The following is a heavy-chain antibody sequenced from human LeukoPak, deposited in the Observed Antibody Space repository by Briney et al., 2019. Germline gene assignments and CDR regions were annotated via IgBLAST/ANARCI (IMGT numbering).Heavy chain of an antibody. Sequence: GGSLRLSCAASGFTFSSYAMSWVRQAPGKGLEWVSGISWNSGSIGYADSVKGRFTISRDNAKNSLYLQMNSLRAEDTALYYCAKDSSSGYYYYYYMDVWGKGTTVTISS. D-gene: IGHD3-22*01. V-gene: IGHV3-9*01. J-gene: IGHJ6*03. CDR1: GFTFSSYA. CDR3: AKDSSSGYYYYYYMDV. CDR2: ISWNSGSI.